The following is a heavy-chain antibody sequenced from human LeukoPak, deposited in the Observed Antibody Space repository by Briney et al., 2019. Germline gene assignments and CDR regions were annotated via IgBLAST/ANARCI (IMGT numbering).Heavy chain of an antibody. Sequence: ASVKVSCKASGYTFTSYDINWVRQAPGQGLEWMGWINPNTGATNYAQNFQGRLTMTRDTSIGTAYMELSSLTSDDTAVYYCETRDVVTAERVDWGRGTLVTVS. CDR1: GYTFTSYD. V-gene: IGHV1-2*02. CDR3: ETRDVVTAERVD. J-gene: IGHJ4*02. D-gene: IGHD2-21*02. CDR2: INPNTGAT.